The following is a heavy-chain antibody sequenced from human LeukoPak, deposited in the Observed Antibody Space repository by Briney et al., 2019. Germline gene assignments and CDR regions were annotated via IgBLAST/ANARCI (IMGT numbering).Heavy chain of an antibody. CDR3: ARDPYRFAFDI. V-gene: IGHV3-7*03. CDR2: INVDGTAE. CDR1: GFTFSNYG. D-gene: IGHD1-26*01. Sequence: GGSLRLSCAASGFTFSNYGMSWVRQTPGQGLEWVANINVDGTAEYYVDSVKGRFTISRDNAKNSLYLQMNSLRAEDTAVYYCARDPYRFAFDIWGQGTVVFVSS. J-gene: IGHJ3*02.